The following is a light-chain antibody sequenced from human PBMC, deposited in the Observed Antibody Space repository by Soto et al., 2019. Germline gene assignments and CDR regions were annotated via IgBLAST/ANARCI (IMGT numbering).Light chain of an antibody. V-gene: IGKV1-5*01. CDR1: QSISSW. CDR2: DAS. CDR3: QQSYSTLWT. Sequence: DIQMTQSPSTLSASVGDRVTITCRASQSISSWLAWYQQKPGKAPKFLMYDASSLDSGVPSRFSGSGSGTEFTLTISSLQPEDFATYYCQQSYSTLWTFGQGTKVDIK. J-gene: IGKJ1*01.